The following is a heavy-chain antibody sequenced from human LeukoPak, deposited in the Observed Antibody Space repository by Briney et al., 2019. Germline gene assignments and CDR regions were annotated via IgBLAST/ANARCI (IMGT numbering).Heavy chain of an antibody. Sequence: GGSLRLSCAASGFTFSSYSMNWVRQAPGKGLEWVSSISSSSSYIYYADSVKGRFTISRDNAKNSLYLQMNSLRAEDTAVYYCARDKNALAVADYWGQGTLVTVSS. J-gene: IGHJ4*02. V-gene: IGHV3-21*01. D-gene: IGHD6-19*01. CDR2: ISSSSSYI. CDR1: GFTFSSYS. CDR3: ARDKNALAVADY.